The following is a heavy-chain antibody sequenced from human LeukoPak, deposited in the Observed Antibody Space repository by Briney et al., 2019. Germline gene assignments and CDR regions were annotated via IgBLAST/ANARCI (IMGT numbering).Heavy chain of an antibody. CDR2: INEDGTDT. J-gene: IGHJ4*02. V-gene: IGHV3-7*01. CDR1: GFTFHNYG. CDR3: AREYDLGLQYYFDY. D-gene: IGHD3-3*01. Sequence: PGGSLRLSCEDSGFTFHNYGMTWVRQVPGKGLEWVAYINEDGTDTYYVDSVKGRFTISRDNALNSLYLQMNSLRAGDTALYYCAREYDLGLQYYFDYWGQGTLVTVSS.